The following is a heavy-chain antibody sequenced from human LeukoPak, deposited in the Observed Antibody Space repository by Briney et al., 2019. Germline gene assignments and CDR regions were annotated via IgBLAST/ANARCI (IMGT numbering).Heavy chain of an antibody. CDR1: GGSISSGSYY. V-gene: IGHV4-61*02. D-gene: IGHD1-1*01. J-gene: IGHJ4*02. Sequence: ASETLSLTCTVSGGSISSGSYYWSWIRQPAGKGLEWIGRIYTSGSTNYNPSLKSRVTISVDTSKNQFSLKLSSVTAADTAVYYCARASHWNQLHYFDYWGQGTLVTVSS. CDR3: ARASHWNQLHYFDY. CDR2: IYTSGST.